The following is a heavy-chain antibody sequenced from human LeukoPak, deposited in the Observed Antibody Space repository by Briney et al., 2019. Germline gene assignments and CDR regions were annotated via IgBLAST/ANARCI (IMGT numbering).Heavy chain of an antibody. CDR2: IYHSGST. Sequence: SETLSLTCAVSGGSISNSNWWSWVRQPPGKGLEWIGEIYHSGSTNYNPSLKSRVTISVDKSKNQFSLKLSSVTAADTAVYYCARGVGSSSWYGGFDYWGQGTLVTVSS. J-gene: IGHJ4*02. CDR3: ARGVGSSSWYGGFDY. CDR1: GGSISNSNW. D-gene: IGHD6-13*01. V-gene: IGHV4-4*02.